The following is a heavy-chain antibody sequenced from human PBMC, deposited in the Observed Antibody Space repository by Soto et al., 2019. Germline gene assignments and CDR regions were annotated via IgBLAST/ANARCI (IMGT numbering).Heavy chain of an antibody. J-gene: IGHJ4*02. CDR3: ARGFDSGKFYAFES. CDR1: GGSFSGYY. Sequence: SETLSLTCAVYGGSFSGYYWSWIRQPPGKGLEWIGEINHSGSTNYNPSLKTRVTISPDTSKNQFSLNLSSVTAADTAVYYCARGFDSGKFYAFESWGQGTQVTVSS. D-gene: IGHD1-26*01. V-gene: IGHV4-34*09. CDR2: INHSGST.